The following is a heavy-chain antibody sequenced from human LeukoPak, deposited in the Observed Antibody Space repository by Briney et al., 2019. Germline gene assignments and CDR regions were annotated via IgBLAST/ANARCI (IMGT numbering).Heavy chain of an antibody. D-gene: IGHD3-3*01. CDR1: GGSISTYY. Sequence: SETLSLTCTVSGGSISTYYWNWIRQPPGKGLEWIGYIYSSGSTTYNPALNSRVTISVDTSKNQFSLKLTSVTAADTAVYYCAGSGTATYYDFWSGSTFNPWGQGILVTVSS. V-gene: IGHV4-59*01. CDR2: IYSSGST. CDR3: AGSGTATYYDFWSGSTFNP. J-gene: IGHJ5*02.